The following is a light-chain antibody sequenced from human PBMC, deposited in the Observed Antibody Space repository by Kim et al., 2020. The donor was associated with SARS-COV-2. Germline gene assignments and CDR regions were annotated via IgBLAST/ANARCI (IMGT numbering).Light chain of an antibody. CDR3: QQRSNWPLT. J-gene: IGKJ4*01. CDR1: RSCSSY. CDR2: DAS. Sequence: LSPGERATLSGRASRSCSSYLAWYQQRPGQAPRLLIYDASNRATGIPPRFSGSGSGTDFTLTISSLEPEDFAIYYCQQRSNWPLTFGGGTKVDIK. V-gene: IGKV3-11*01.